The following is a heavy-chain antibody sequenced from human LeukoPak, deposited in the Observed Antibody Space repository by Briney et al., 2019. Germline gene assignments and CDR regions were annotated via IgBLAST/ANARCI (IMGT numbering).Heavy chain of an antibody. J-gene: IGHJ6*03. CDR1: GGSFSGYY. Sequence: SETLSLTCAVYGGSFSGYYWSWIRQPPGKGLEWIGEINHSGSTNYNPSLKSRVTMSVDTSKNQFSLKLSSVTAADTAVYYCARDFEYSYGYAGFYYYYYMDVWGKGTTVTISS. V-gene: IGHV4-34*01. CDR2: INHSGST. D-gene: IGHD5-18*01. CDR3: ARDFEYSYGYAGFYYYYYMDV.